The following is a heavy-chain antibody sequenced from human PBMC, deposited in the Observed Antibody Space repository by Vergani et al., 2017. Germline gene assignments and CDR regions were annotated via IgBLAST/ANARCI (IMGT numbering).Heavy chain of an antibody. V-gene: IGHV3-74*01. D-gene: IGHD6-6*01. J-gene: IGHJ3*02. CDR1: GFTFSSYW. Sequence: EVQLVESGGGLVQPGGSLRLSCAASGFTFSSYWMHWVRQAPGKGLVWVSRINSDGSSTSYADSVKGRFTISRDNAKNTLYLQMNSLRAEDTAVYYCATGVIAARHDAFDIGGQGTMVTVSS. CDR3: ATGVIAARHDAFDI. CDR2: INSDGSST.